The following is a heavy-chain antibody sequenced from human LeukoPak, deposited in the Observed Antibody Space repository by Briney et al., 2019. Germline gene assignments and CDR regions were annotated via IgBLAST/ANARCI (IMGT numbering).Heavy chain of an antibody. CDR1: GFTFSSYS. D-gene: IGHD1-26*01. CDR2: ISSSSSYI. J-gene: IGHJ4*02. CDR3: ARDSKGYYGRSFDY. V-gene: IGHV3-21*01. Sequence: GGSLRLSCAASGFTFSSYSMNWVRQAPGKGLEWVSSISSSSSYIYYADSVKGRFTISRDNAKSSLYLQMNSLRAEDTAVYYCARDSKGYYGRSFDYWGQGTLVTVSS.